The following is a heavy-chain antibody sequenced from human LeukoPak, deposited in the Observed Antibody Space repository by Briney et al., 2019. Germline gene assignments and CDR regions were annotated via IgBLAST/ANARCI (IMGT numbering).Heavy chain of an antibody. V-gene: IGHV1-18*01. CDR1: GYTFTSYG. Sequence: ASVTVSCKASGYTFTSYGISWVRQAPGQGLEWMGWISAYNGNTNYAQKLQGRVTMTTDTSTSTAYMELRSLRSDDTAVYYCARGPLIYCSSTSCKEDGMDVWGQGTTVTVSS. CDR2: ISAYNGNT. CDR3: ARGPLIYCSSTSCKEDGMDV. D-gene: IGHD2-2*01. J-gene: IGHJ6*02.